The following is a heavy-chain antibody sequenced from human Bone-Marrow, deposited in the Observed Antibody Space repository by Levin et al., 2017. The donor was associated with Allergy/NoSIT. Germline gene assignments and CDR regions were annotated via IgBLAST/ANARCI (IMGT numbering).Heavy chain of an antibody. V-gene: IGHV1-69*01. CDR3: ARLRYFDWLFIGYFDY. CDR1: GGTFSSYA. Sequence: KISCKASGGTFSSYAISWVRQAPGQGLEWMGGIIPIFGTANYAQKFQGRVTITADESTSTAYMELSSLRSEDTAVYYCARLRYFDWLFIGYFDYWGQGTLVTVSS. J-gene: IGHJ4*02. D-gene: IGHD3-9*01. CDR2: IIPIFGTA.